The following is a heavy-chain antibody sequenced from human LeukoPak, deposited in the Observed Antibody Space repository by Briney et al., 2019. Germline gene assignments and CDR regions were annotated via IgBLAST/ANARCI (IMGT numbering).Heavy chain of an antibody. CDR1: GGSISSYY. V-gene: IGHV4-59*01. D-gene: IGHD6-19*01. J-gene: IGHJ4*02. CDR3: ASKIAVAGTWVFDY. CDR2: IYYSGST. Sequence: SETLSLTCTVSGGSISSYYWSWIRQPPGKELEWIGYIYYSGSTNYNPSLKSRVTISVDTSKNQFSLKLSSVTAADTAVYYCASKIAVAGTWVFDYWGQGTLVTVSS.